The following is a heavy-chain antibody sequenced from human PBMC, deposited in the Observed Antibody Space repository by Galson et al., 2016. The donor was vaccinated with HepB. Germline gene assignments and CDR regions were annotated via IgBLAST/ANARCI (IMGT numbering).Heavy chain of an antibody. CDR1: GDSISDYY. Sequence: SETLSLTCNVSGDSISDYYWSWIRQPPGKGLEWIGYMYYSGKTDYNPYLKSRVTMSIDTSKSQFSLKLNSVTAATTDVYYCATLASSTRWGGVDLWGQGTMVSVSS. CDR2: MYYSGKT. D-gene: IGHD2-21*01. V-gene: IGHV4-59*01. J-gene: IGHJ3*01. CDR3: ATLASSTRWGGVDL.